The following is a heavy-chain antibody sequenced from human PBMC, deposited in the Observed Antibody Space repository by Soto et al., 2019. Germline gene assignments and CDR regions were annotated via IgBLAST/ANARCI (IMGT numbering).Heavy chain of an antibody. CDR3: LRYRRSFVGSHRPDY. Sequence: GGSLRLSCAASGFTFGSYWMHWIRHLPEKGLVWVSRINSDGSITNYADAVKGRFTIPRDNVKNTLYLQMNSLRAEDTSVYYYLRYRRSFVGSHRPDYWGQGTLVTVSS. CDR1: GFTFGSYW. V-gene: IGHV3-74*01. J-gene: IGHJ4*02. CDR2: INSDGSIT. D-gene: IGHD3-16*02.